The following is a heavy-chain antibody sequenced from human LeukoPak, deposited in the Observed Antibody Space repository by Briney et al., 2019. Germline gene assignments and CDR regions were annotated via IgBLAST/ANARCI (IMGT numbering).Heavy chain of an antibody. CDR2: IIPILGIA. CDR1: GGTFSSYA. D-gene: IGHD2-21*02. CDR3: ARAHVMSDYYIDY. J-gene: IGHJ4*02. V-gene: IGHV1-69*04. Sequence: SVKVSCKASGGTFSSYAISWVRQAPGQGLEWMGRIIPILGIANYAQKFQGRVTITADKSTSTAYMELSSLRSEDTAVYYCARAHVMSDYYIDYWGQGTLVTVSS.